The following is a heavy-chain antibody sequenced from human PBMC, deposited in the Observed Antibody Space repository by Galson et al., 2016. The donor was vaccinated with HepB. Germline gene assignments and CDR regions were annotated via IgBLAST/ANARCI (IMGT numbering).Heavy chain of an antibody. D-gene: IGHD1-1*01. J-gene: IGHJ6*04. CDR2: IYYGGST. Sequence: TLSLTCTVPGGSISTGGYHWTWNRQPTGKGLEWIGDIYYGGSTNFNPSLRRRLNISVDTSKNHFSLKLNSVTAADTAVYYDARADYVQPFSGNYYALDVWGKGTTVTVSS. V-gene: IGHV4-31*03. CDR3: ARADYVQPFSGNYYALDV. CDR1: GGSISTGGYH.